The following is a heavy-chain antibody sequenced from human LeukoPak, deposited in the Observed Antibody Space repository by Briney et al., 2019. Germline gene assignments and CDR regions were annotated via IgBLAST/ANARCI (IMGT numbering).Heavy chain of an antibody. Sequence: SETLSLTCTVSGGSISSSSYYWGWIRQPPGKGLEWIGSIYYSGSTYYNPSLKSRVTISVDTSKNQFSLKLSSVTAADTAVYYRARQGGIQSFYWGQGTLVTVSS. D-gene: IGHD5-18*01. CDR2: IYYSGST. V-gene: IGHV4-39*01. CDR3: ARQGGIQSFY. CDR1: GGSISSSSYY. J-gene: IGHJ4*02.